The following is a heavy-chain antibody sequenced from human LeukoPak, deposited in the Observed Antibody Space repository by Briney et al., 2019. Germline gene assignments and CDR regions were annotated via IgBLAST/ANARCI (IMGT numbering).Heavy chain of an antibody. D-gene: IGHD5-12*01. CDR2: IIPILGIA. Sequence: GSSVKVSCKASGGTFSSYAISWVRQAPGQGLEWMGRIIPILGIANYARKFQGRVTITADKSTSTAYMELSSLRSEDTAVYYCARQPVDPDAFDIWGQGTMVTVSS. J-gene: IGHJ3*02. CDR3: ARQPVDPDAFDI. CDR1: GGTFSSYA. V-gene: IGHV1-69*04.